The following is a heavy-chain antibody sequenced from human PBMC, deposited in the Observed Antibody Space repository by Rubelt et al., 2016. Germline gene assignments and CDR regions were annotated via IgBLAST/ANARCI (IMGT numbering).Heavy chain of an antibody. CDR3: ARGAEYSSSWYSDY. J-gene: IGHJ4*02. V-gene: IGHV4-34*01. CDR2: INHSGST. D-gene: IGHD6-13*01. Sequence: GLEWIGEINHSGSTNYNPSLKSRVTISVDTSKNQFSLKLSSVTAADTAVYYCARGAEYSSSWYSDYWGQGTLVTVSS.